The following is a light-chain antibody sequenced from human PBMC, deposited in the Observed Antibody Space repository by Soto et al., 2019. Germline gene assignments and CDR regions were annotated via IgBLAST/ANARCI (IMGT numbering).Light chain of an antibody. Sequence: EIMLTQSPGTLSLSPGERATLSCRASQSVSSNYLAWYQQRPGQAPSLLIYDASSRATGVPDRFSGSGSGTDFTLTISRLEPEDFAVYYCHQYGGSPGTLGQGTKVDI. J-gene: IGKJ1*01. CDR3: HQYGGSPGT. CDR1: QSVSSNY. CDR2: DAS. V-gene: IGKV3-20*01.